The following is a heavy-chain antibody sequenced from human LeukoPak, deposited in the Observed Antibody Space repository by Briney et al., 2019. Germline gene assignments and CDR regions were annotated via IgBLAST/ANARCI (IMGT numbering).Heavy chain of an antibody. V-gene: IGHV4-38-2*01. J-gene: IGHJ6*04. Sequence: PSETLSLTCAVSGYSISSGYYWGWIRQPPGKGLEWIGRIYHSGSTYCNPSLKSRVTISVDTSKNQFSLKLSSVTAADTAVYYCARHNYVPAAMVDVWGKGTAVTVSS. CDR1: GYSISSGYY. CDR3: ARHNYVPAAMVDV. D-gene: IGHD2-2*01. CDR2: IYHSGST.